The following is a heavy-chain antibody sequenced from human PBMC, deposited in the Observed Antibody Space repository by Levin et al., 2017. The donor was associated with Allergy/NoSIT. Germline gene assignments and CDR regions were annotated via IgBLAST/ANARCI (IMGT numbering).Heavy chain of an antibody. Sequence: GGSLRLSCAASGFTFSSYSMNWVRQAPGKGLEWVSSISSSSSYIYYADSVKGRFTISRDNAKNSLYLQMNSLRAEDTAVYYCAREPGRMKYDRSGYYLDFWGQGTLVTVSS. CDR2: ISSSSSYI. CDR1: GFTFSSYS. V-gene: IGHV3-21*01. J-gene: IGHJ4*02. D-gene: IGHD3-22*01. CDR3: AREPGRMKYDRSGYYLDF.